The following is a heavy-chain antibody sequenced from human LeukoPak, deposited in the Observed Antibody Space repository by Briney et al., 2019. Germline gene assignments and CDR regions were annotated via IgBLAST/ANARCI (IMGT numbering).Heavy chain of an antibody. V-gene: IGHV3-30*02. Sequence: GGSLRLSCAASGFTFSSYGMHWVRQAPGKGLEWVAVIWYDGSNKYYADSVKGRFTISRDNSKNTLYLQMNSLRAEDTAVYYCAKDSAPLWPHLDYWGQGTLVTVSS. J-gene: IGHJ4*02. D-gene: IGHD2-21*01. CDR3: AKDSAPLWPHLDY. CDR2: IWYDGSNK. CDR1: GFTFSSYG.